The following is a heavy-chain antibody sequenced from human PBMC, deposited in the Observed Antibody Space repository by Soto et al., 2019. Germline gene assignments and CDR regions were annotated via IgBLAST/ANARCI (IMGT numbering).Heavy chain of an antibody. Sequence: PSETLSLTCSVSGGSISSGSYYWGWIRQTPGRGLEWIASMYHGGTTYSNPSLKSRVTISVDTSKNQFSLRLTSVTAADTAVYYCARRDVRAAATNWFDPWGQGILVTVS. D-gene: IGHD6-13*01. J-gene: IGHJ5*02. V-gene: IGHV4-39*01. CDR1: GGSISSGSYY. CDR3: ARRDVRAAATNWFDP. CDR2: MYHGGTT.